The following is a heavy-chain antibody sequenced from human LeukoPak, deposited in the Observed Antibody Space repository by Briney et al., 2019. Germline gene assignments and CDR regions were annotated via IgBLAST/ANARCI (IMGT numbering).Heavy chain of an antibody. D-gene: IGHD3-10*01. CDR2: VYSGGTT. V-gene: IGHV3-53*01. CDR1: GLTVSTSF. Sequence: QSGGSLRLSCSASGLTVSTSFMNWVRQAPGKGLEWVSVVYSGGTTYYADSVKGRFTISRDNSKNTLYLRMNSLRAEDTAVYYCARSYGSGSYYIRYWGQGTLVSVSS. J-gene: IGHJ4*02. CDR3: ARSYGSGSYYIRY.